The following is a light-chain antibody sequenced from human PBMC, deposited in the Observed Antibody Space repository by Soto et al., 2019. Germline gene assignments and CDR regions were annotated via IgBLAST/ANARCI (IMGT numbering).Light chain of an antibody. V-gene: IGLV1-40*01. CDR2: ANS. CDR3: QSYDSSLRGYV. J-gene: IGLJ1*01. CDR1: SSNIGAGYD. Sequence: QSVLTQPPSVSGAPGQRVTISCTGSSSNIGAGYDVHWYQQLPGTAPQLLIYANSNRPSGVPGRFSGSKSGASASLAITGLQAEDEADYYCQSYDSSLRGYVFGTGTKVTVL.